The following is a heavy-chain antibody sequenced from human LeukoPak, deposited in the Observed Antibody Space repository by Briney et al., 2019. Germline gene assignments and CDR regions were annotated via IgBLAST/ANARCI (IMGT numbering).Heavy chain of an antibody. CDR2: IYYSGST. D-gene: IGHD3-22*01. J-gene: IGHJ4*02. Sequence: SETLSLTXTVSGGSISSSSYYWGWIRQPPGKGLEWIGSIYYSGSTYYNPSLKSRVTISVDTSKNQFSLKLSSVTAADTAVYYCARHQDDSSGYYYTASFDYWGLGTLVTVSS. CDR3: ARHQDDSSGYYYTASFDY. CDR1: GGSISSSSYY. V-gene: IGHV4-39*01.